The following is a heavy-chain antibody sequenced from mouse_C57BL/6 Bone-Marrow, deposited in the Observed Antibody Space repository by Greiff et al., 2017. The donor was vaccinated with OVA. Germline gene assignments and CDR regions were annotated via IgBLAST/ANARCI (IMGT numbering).Heavy chain of an antibody. D-gene: IGHD2-1*01. CDR2: IYPGDGDT. V-gene: IGHV1-80*01. CDR3: AREIYYGNWNWYFDV. J-gene: IGHJ1*03. Sequence: VKLMESGAELVKPGASVKISCKASGYAFSSYWMNWVKQRPGKGLEWIGQIYPGDGDTNYNGKFKGKATLTADKSSSTAYMQLSSLTSEDSAVYFCAREIYYGNWNWYFDVWGTGTTVTVSS. CDR1: GYAFSSYW.